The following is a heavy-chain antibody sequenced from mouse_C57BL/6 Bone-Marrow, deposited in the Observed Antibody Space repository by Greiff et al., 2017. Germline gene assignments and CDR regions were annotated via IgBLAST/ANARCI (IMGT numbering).Heavy chain of an antibody. CDR2: INSDGGST. Sequence: EVKVVESGGGLVQPGESLKLSCESNEYEFPSHDMSWVRKTPEKRLELVAAINSDGGSTYYPDTMERRFIISRDNTKKTLYLQMSSRRSEDTALYYCATRGYDYDWFAYWGQGTLVTVSA. CDR3: ATRGYDYDWFAY. V-gene: IGHV5-2*01. J-gene: IGHJ3*01. D-gene: IGHD2-4*01. CDR1: EYEFPSHD.